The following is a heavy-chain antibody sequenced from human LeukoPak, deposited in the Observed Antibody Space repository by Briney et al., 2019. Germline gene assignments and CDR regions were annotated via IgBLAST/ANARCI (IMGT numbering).Heavy chain of an antibody. CDR1: GGSISSYY. Sequence: SETLSLTCTVSGGSISSYYWTWIRQPPGKGLEWIGYIYYSGSTNYNPSLKSRVTMPVDTSKNQFSLNLSSVTAADTAVYYCARAAGYSSSWYPVYWGQGTLVTVSS. D-gene: IGHD6-13*01. CDR3: ARAAGYSSSWYPVY. V-gene: IGHV4-59*01. J-gene: IGHJ4*02. CDR2: IYYSGST.